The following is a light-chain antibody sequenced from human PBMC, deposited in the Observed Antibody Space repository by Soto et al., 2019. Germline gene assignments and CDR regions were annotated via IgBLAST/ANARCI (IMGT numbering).Light chain of an antibody. V-gene: IGKV1-8*01. CDR1: QGISSY. J-gene: IGKJ1*01. CDR2: AAS. CDR3: QQYYSYTQT. Sequence: AIRMTQSPSSLSASTGDRVTITCRASQGISSYLAWYQQKPGKAPKLLIYAASTLQSGVPSRFSGSGSGTDFTLTISCLQSEDFATYYCQQYYSYTQTFGQGTKVDIX.